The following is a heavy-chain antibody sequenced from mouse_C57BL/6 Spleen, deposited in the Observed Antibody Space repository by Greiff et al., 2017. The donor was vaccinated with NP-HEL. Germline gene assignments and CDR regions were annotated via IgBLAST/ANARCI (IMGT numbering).Heavy chain of an antibody. D-gene: IGHD4-1*01. CDR2: ISSGSSTI. J-gene: IGHJ2*01. V-gene: IGHV5-17*01. CDR3: ARELGQDFDY. Sequence: EVKLVESGGGLVKPGGSLKLSCAASGFTFSDYGMHWVRQAPEKGLEWVAYISSGSSTIYYADTVKGRFTISRDNAKNTLFLQMTSLRSEDTAMYYCARELGQDFDYWGQGTTLTVSS. CDR1: GFTFSDYG.